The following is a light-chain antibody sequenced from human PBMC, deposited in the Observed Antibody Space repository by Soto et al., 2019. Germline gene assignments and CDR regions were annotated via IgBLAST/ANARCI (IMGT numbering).Light chain of an antibody. Sequence: EIVLTQSPGTLSLYPGERATLSCRASQSVSSSYLAWYQQKPGQAPRLLIYDASNRATGIPAMFSGSGSGTGLTLTISSLEPEDFAVYYCQQRSNWPRTFGQGTRLEIK. J-gene: IGKJ5*01. CDR1: QSVSSSY. CDR2: DAS. CDR3: QQRSNWPRT. V-gene: IGKV3D-20*02.